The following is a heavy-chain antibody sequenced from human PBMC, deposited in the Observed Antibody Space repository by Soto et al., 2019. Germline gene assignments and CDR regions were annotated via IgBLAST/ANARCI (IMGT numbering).Heavy chain of an antibody. J-gene: IGHJ4*02. Sequence: EVQLVESGGGLVKPGGSLRLSCAASGFTFSSYSMNWVRQAPGKGLEWVSSISSSSSYIYYADSVKGRFTISRDNAKNSLYLQMNSLRAEDTAVYYCARVHGNDFWSGYYNVFSYYFDYWGQGTLVTVSS. V-gene: IGHV3-21*01. CDR3: ARVHGNDFWSGYYNVFSYYFDY. CDR1: GFTFSSYS. D-gene: IGHD3-3*01. CDR2: ISSSSSYI.